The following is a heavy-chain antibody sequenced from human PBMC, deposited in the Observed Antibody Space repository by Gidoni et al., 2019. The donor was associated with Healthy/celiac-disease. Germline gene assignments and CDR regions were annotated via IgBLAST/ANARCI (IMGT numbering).Heavy chain of an antibody. CDR2: IYHSGST. J-gene: IGHJ3*02. CDR1: GGSISSSNW. CDR3: ARAPGPDRDYDILTGYHDAFDI. Sequence: QVQLQESGPGLVKPSGTLSLTCAVSGGSISSSNWWSWVRQPPGKGLEWIGEIYHSGSTNYNPSLKSRVTISVDKSKNQFSLKLSSVTAADTAVYYCARAPGPDRDYDILTGYHDAFDIWGQGTMVTVSS. V-gene: IGHV4-4*02. D-gene: IGHD3-9*01.